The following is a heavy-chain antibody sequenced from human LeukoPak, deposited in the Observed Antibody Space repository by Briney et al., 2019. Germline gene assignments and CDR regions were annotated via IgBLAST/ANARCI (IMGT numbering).Heavy chain of an antibody. V-gene: IGHV1-2*02. CDR3: ARDSVYYGSGSYLNWFDP. Sequence: ASVKVSCKASGYTFTGYYMHWVRQAPGEGLEWMGWINPNSGGTNYAQKFQGRVTMTRDTSISTAYMELSRLRSDDTAVYYCARDSVYYGSGSYLNWFDPWAREPWSPSPQ. J-gene: IGHJ5*02. CDR1: GYTFTGYY. CDR2: INPNSGGT. D-gene: IGHD3-10*01.